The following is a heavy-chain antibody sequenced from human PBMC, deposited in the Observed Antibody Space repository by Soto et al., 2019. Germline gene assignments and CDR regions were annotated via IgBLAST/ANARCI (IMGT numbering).Heavy chain of an antibody. CDR3: ARGYSSTFDY. CDR2: INANSGNI. V-gene: IGHV1-8*03. Sequence: VASVKVSCKASGYTFTSYAMHWVRQAPGQRLEWMGWINANSGNIDYAQKFQGRVTITRNTSISTAYMELSSLTSEDTAVYYCARGYSSTFDYWGQGTQVTVSS. D-gene: IGHD6-19*01. J-gene: IGHJ4*02. CDR1: GYTFTSYA.